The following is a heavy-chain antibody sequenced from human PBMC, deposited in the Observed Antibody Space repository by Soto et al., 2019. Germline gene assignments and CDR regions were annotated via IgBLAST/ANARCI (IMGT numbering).Heavy chain of an antibody. D-gene: IGHD3-16*01. CDR2: ISGSGGST. Sequence: GGSLRLSCAASGFTFSSYAMSWVRQAPGKGLEWVSAISGSGGSTYYADSVKGRFTISRDNSKNTLYLQMNSLRAEDTAVYYCAKGGRITFGGAPYYFDYWGQGTLVTVSS. CDR1: GFTFSSYA. J-gene: IGHJ4*02. CDR3: AKGGRITFGGAPYYFDY. V-gene: IGHV3-23*01.